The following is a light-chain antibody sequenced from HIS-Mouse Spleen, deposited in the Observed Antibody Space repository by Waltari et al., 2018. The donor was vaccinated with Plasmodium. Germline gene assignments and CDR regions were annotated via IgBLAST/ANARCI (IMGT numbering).Light chain of an antibody. Sequence: QSALTQPPSASGSPGQSVTISCTGTRSDVGGYNYVSWYQQPPGKAPKLMIYEASKRPSGVPDRFSGSKSGNTASLTVSGLQAEDEADYYCSSYAGSNNLVFGGGTKLTVL. CDR1: RSDVGGYNY. CDR3: SSYAGSNNLV. CDR2: EAS. J-gene: IGLJ2*01. V-gene: IGLV2-8*01.